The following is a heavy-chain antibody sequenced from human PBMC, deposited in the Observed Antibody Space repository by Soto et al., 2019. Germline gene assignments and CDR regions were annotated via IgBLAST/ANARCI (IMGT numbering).Heavy chain of an antibody. J-gene: IGHJ5*02. V-gene: IGHV3-30*18. CDR2: ISYDGRNK. D-gene: IGHD3-22*01. CDR1: GFTFSSYG. CDR3: AKDAPPDSFTWALDP. Sequence: QVQLVESGGGVVQPGRSLRLSCAASGFTFSSYGTHWVRQAPGKGLEWVAVISYDGRNKYYADSVKGRFTISRDNSKNTLYLQMNSLRAEDTAVYYCAKDAPPDSFTWALDPWGQGTLVTVSS.